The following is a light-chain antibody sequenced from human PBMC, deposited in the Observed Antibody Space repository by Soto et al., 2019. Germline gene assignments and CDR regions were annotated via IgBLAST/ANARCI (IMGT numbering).Light chain of an antibody. CDR3: QHSFSTPT. J-gene: IGKJ5*01. Sequence: DIQMTQSPSSLSTSIGDRVTITCRASQRINISLNWYRQKPGKAPELLIYSASNLQSVVPSRFSGSGSGTDFTITISGLQPEDFVTYYWQHSFSTPTFGQGTRLDIK. CDR1: QRINIS. V-gene: IGKV1-39*01. CDR2: SAS.